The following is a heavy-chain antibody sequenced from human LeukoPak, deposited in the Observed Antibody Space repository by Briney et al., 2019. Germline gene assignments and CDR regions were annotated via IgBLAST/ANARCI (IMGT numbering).Heavy chain of an antibody. CDR3: ARDYYDSSAMV. Sequence: PSESLSLTCTVSGGSLSSDYWSWIRQPPGEGLGWIEYIYYSGSTNYNPSLKSRVTISVDTSKNQFSLKLSSVTAADTAVYYCARDYYDSSAMVWGQGTMVTVSS. V-gene: IGHV4-59*01. CDR1: GGSLSSDY. J-gene: IGHJ3*01. CDR2: IYYSGST. D-gene: IGHD3-22*01.